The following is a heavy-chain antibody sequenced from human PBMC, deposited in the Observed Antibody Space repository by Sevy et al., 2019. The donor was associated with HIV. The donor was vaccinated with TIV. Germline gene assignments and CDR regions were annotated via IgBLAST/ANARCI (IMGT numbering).Heavy chain of an antibody. CDR2: ISGSGGST. J-gene: IGHJ4*02. V-gene: IGHV3-23*01. CDR1: GFTFSSDA. Sequence: EGSLRLSCAASGFTFSSDAMSWVRQAPGKALEWVSAISGSGGSTYYADSVKGRFTISRDNSKNTLYLQMNSLRAEDTAVYYCAKAYDYVWGSFDYWGQGTLVTVSS. CDR3: AKAYDYVWGSFDY. D-gene: IGHD3-16*01.